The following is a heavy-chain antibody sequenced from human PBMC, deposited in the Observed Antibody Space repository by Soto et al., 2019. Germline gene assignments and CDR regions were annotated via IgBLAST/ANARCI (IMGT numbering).Heavy chain of an antibody. V-gene: IGHV1-3*01. CDR3: ARGDIVVVPAAMHDYYYMDV. Sequence: ASVKVSCKASGYTFTSYAMHWVRQAPGQRLEWMGWINAGNGNTKYSQKFQGRVTMTRDTSTSTAYMELSRLRSDDMAVYYCARGDIVVVPAAMHDYYYMDVWGKGTTVTVSS. J-gene: IGHJ6*03. CDR2: INAGNGNT. D-gene: IGHD2-2*01. CDR1: GYTFTSYA.